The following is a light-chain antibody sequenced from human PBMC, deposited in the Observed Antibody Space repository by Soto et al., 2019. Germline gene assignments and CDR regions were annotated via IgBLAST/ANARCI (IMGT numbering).Light chain of an antibody. CDR2: DAS. CDR3: QQRSNWPPYT. J-gene: IGKJ2*01. CDR1: QSVSSY. Sequence: EIVLTQSPATLSLSPGERATLSCRASQSVSSYLAWYQQKPGQAPRLLIYDASNRATGIPARFSGSGSGTDFTPTLRSLEPEDFAVYYCQQRSNWPPYTFGQGTKLEIK. V-gene: IGKV3-11*01.